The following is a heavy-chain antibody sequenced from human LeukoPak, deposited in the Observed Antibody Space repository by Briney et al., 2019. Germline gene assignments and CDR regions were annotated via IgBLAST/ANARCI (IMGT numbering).Heavy chain of an antibody. CDR1: GFTFSSYA. J-gene: IGHJ4*02. Sequence: GGSLRLSCAASGFTFSSYALHWVRQAPGKGLEWVAVIWYDGSNKYYQDSLKGRFTISRDNSRNTLYLQMNSLRAEDTAVYYCARGDGYNFFDYWGQGTLVTVSS. CDR2: IWYDGSNK. CDR3: ARGDGYNFFDY. V-gene: IGHV3-33*01. D-gene: IGHD5-24*01.